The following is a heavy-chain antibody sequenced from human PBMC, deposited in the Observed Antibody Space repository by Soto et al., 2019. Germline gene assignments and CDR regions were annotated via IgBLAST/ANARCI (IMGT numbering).Heavy chain of an antibody. J-gene: IGHJ5*02. CDR2: ISAYNGNT. D-gene: IGHD3-3*01. Sequence: ASVKVSCKASGYTFTSYGISWVRQAPGQGLEWMGWISAYNGNTNYAQKLQGRVTMTTDTSTSTAYMELRSLRSDDTAMYYCARRGSEYYDFWSRYYLFSPWSQRSLVTVSS. CDR1: GYTFTSYG. V-gene: IGHV1-18*01. CDR3: ARRGSEYYDFWSRYYLFSP.